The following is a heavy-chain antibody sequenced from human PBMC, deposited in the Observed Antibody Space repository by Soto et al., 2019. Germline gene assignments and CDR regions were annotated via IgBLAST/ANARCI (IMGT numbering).Heavy chain of an antibody. V-gene: IGHV1-69*06. Sequence: GASVKVSCKASGGTFSSYAISWVRRAPGQGLEWMGGIIPIFGTANYAQKFQGRVTITADKSTSTAYMELSSLRSEDTAVYYCARGGIGGYIKRPFDYWGQGTLVTVSS. J-gene: IGHJ4*02. CDR1: GGTFSSYA. D-gene: IGHD5-12*01. CDR3: ARGGIGGYIKRPFDY. CDR2: IIPIFGTA.